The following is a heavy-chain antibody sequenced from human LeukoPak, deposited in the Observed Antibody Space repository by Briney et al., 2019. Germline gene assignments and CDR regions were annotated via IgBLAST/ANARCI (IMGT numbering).Heavy chain of an antibody. D-gene: IGHD3-10*01. V-gene: IGHV3-30*02. CDR3: AKVTYYYGSGSYIHYYMDV. J-gene: IGHJ6*03. Sequence: PGGSLRLSCAASGFTFSSYGMHWVRQAPGKGLEWVAFIRYDGSNKYYADSVKGRFTISRDNSKNTLYLQMNSLRAEDTAVYYCAKVTYYYGSGSYIHYYMDVWGKGTTVTVSS. CDR1: GFTFSSYG. CDR2: IRYDGSNK.